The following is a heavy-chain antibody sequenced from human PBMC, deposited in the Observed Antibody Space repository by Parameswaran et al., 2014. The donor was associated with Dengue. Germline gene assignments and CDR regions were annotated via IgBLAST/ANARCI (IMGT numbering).Heavy chain of an antibody. J-gene: IGHJ5*02. Sequence: RWIRQPPGKGLEWIGEINHSGSTNYNPSLKSRVTISVDTSKNQFSLKLSSVTAADTAVYYCARLLWFDPWGQGTPVTVSS. CDR3: ARLLWFDP. CDR2: INHSGST. D-gene: IGHD3-10*01. V-gene: IGHV4-34*01.